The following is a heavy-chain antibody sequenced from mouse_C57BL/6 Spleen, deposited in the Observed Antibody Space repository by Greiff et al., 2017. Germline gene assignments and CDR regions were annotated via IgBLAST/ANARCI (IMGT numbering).Heavy chain of an antibody. J-gene: IGHJ4*01. CDR1: GYAFSSYW. Sequence: VQLQQSGAELVKPGASVKISCKASGYAFSSYWMNWVKQRPGKGLEWIGQIYPGDGDTNYNGKFKGKATLTADKSSSTAYMQLSSLTSEDSAVYFCARLDYYGRIHYYAMDYWGQGTSVTVSS. V-gene: IGHV1-80*01. CDR3: ARLDYYGRIHYYAMDY. D-gene: IGHD1-1*01. CDR2: IYPGDGDT.